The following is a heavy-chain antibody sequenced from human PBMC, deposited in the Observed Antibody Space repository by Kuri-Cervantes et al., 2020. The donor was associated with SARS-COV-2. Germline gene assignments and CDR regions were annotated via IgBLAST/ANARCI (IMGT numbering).Heavy chain of an antibody. Sequence: SVKVSCKASGGTFSSYAISWVRQAPGQGLEWMGGIIPIFGTANYAQKFQGRVTITADESTSTAYMELSSLRSEDTAVYYCARKQEEWFGEFPQYGMDVWGQGTTVTVSS. CDR3: ARKQEEWFGEFPQYGMDV. J-gene: IGHJ6*02. V-gene: IGHV1-69*13. CDR1: GGTFSSYA. D-gene: IGHD3-10*01. CDR2: IIPIFGTA.